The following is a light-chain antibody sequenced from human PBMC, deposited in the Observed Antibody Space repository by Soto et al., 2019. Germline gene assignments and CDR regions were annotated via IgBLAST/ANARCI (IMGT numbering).Light chain of an antibody. V-gene: IGKV3-20*01. CDR1: QSVSSTY. Sequence: IVLTESPGTLSLSPGEIATLSVSASQSVSSTYSAWYQHRPGQAPRLLIYGASSRATGIPDRFSGSGSGPDFPLIISRLEPEDFAVYYCQQYGNSFVGFGQGTKVDI. CDR3: QQYGNSFVG. J-gene: IGKJ1*01. CDR2: GAS.